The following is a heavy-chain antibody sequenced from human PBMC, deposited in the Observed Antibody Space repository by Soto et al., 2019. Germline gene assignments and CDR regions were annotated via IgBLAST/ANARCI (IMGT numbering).Heavy chain of an antibody. CDR1: GFTVSSNY. CDR2: IYSGGRT. D-gene: IGHD5-18*01. Sequence: EVQLVESGGGLIQPGGSLRLSCAASGFTVSSNYMNWVRQAPGKGLEWVSVIYSGGRTYFADSVKGRFTISRDNSKNPLYLQMNSLRAEDTAVYYCASGLWLDYWGQGTLVTVSS. CDR3: ASGLWLDY. J-gene: IGHJ4*02. V-gene: IGHV3-53*01.